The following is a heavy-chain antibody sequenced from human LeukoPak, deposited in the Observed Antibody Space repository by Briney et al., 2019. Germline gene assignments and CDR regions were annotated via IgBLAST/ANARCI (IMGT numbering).Heavy chain of an antibody. CDR3: ARDHSHYDSSGYFGL. V-gene: IGHV3-30*01. CDR1: GFTFTSYA. J-gene: IGHJ4*02. D-gene: IGHD3-22*01. CDR2: ISYDGSKY. Sequence: GRPQSLFCAASGFTFTSYAMHWARQAPGKRLEWVSLISYDGSKYYSADSVKGRFTISRDNSKNTLYLQMNSLRAEDTAVYYCARDHSHYDSSGYFGLWGQGALVTVSS.